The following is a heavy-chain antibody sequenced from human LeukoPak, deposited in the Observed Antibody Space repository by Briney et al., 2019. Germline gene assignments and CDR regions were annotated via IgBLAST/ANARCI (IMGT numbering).Heavy chain of an antibody. CDR3: ARAAGEDTAWHGGSDY. CDR2: INHSGST. J-gene: IGHJ4*02. V-gene: IGHV4-34*01. D-gene: IGHD5-18*01. Sequence: SETLSLTCAVYGGSFSGYYWSWIRQPPGKGLEWIGEINHSGSTNYNPSLKSRVTISVDTSKNQFSLKLSSVTAAATAVYYCARAAGEDTAWHGGSDYWGQGTLVTVSS. CDR1: GGSFSGYY.